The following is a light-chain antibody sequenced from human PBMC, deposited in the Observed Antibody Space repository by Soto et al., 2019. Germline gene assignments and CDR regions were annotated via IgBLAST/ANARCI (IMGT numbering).Light chain of an antibody. CDR2: AAS. CDR3: QQATRFPVT. CDR1: RNINNW. Sequence: DMQMIPFPTTVSATVLERVTISCLASRNINNWLSWYQHRPGKAPKLLIHAASSLLRGVPSRFSRTGAGTEVTLSISSLRPEDVATYFCQQATRFPVTPGPGTKVDIK. V-gene: IGKV1D-12*01. J-gene: IGKJ3*01.